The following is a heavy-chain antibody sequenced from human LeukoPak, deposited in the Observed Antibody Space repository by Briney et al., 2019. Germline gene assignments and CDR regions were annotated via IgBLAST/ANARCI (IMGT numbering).Heavy chain of an antibody. CDR3: APRRGLVN. J-gene: IGHJ4*02. Sequence: GGSLRLSCAASGFTFSSYAMHWVRQAPGKGLEWVAVISYDGSNKYYADSVKGRFTISRDNSKNTLYLQMNGLRAEDTAVYYCAPRRGLVNWGQGTLVTVSS. V-gene: IGHV3-30-3*01. D-gene: IGHD6-19*01. CDR2: ISYDGSNK. CDR1: GFTFSSYA.